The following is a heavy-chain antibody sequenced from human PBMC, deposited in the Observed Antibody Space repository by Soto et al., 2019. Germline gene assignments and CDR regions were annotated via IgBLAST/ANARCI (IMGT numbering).Heavy chain of an antibody. CDR2: IWYDGSNK. CDR3: AREGIYYYYGMDV. Sequence: GXSLRLSCAASGFTFSSYGIPWVGQAPGKGLEWVAFIWYDGSNKYYADSVKGRFTISRDNSKNTLYLQMSSLRAEDTAVYYCAREGIYYYYGMDVWGQGTTVTVSS. V-gene: IGHV3-33*01. CDR1: GFTFSSYG. J-gene: IGHJ6*02.